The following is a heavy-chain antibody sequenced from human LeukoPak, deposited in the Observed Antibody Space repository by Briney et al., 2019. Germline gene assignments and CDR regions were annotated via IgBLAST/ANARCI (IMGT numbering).Heavy chain of an antibody. CDR2: ISAYNGNT. J-gene: IGHJ3*02. D-gene: IGHD6-6*01. CDR3: ARDFVQYSSSHDAFDI. CDR1: GYTFTSYG. Sequence: ASVKVSCKASGYTFTSYGISWVRQAPGQGLEWMGWISAYNGNTNYAQKLQGRVTMTTDTSTSTAYMELRSLRSDDTAVYYCARDFVQYSSSHDAFDIWGQGTMVTVSS. V-gene: IGHV1-18*01.